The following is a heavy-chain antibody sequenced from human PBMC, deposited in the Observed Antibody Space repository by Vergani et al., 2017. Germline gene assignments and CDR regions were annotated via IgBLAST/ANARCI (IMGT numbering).Heavy chain of an antibody. CDR3: TRHVPCGDGACLRFDP. D-gene: IGHD2-21*01. Sequence: EKQLVQSGSETKKPGEPLKISCQAFGYIFSKFWIGWVRQRPGRGLEWMGISYPGDSEVKSNPTFRGQVIFSVDTSVNTAYLQWRSLKASDTAIYYCTRHVPCGDGACLRFDPWGQGTQVPVSS. CDR2: SYPGDSEV. CDR1: GYIFSKFW. V-gene: IGHV5-51*01. J-gene: IGHJ5*02.